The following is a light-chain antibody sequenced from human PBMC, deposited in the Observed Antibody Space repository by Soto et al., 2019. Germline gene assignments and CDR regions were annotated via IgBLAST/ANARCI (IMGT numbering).Light chain of an antibody. Sequence: QSVLAQPASVAGAPGPSITISCTGTSSYVGGYNYVSWHQQHPGKAPKLMIYDVSDRPSGVSNRFSGSKSGNTASLTISGLQAEDEADYFCSSYTSSSTPFVLGTGTGVTVL. CDR3: SSYTSSSTPFV. CDR2: DVS. J-gene: IGLJ1*01. CDR1: SSYVGGYNY. V-gene: IGLV2-14*03.